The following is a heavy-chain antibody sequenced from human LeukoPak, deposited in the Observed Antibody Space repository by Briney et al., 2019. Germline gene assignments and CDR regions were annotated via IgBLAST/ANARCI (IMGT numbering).Heavy chain of an antibody. CDR2: IYYSGST. CDR1: GGSISSYY. D-gene: IGHD3-16*02. CDR3: ARGVSGDYVWGSYHFVVDY. V-gene: IGHV4-59*12. J-gene: IGHJ4*02. Sequence: NSSETLSLACTVSGGSISSYYWSWIRQPPGKGLEWIGYIYYSGSTTYNPSLKSRVTMSVDTSKNQFSLKLSSVTAADTAVYYCARGVSGDYVWGSYHFVVDYWGQGTLVTVSS.